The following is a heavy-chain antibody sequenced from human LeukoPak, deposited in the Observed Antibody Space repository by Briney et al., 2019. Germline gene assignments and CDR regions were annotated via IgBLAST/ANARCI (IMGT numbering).Heavy chain of an antibody. D-gene: IGHD5-18*01. Sequence: GGSLRLSCAASGFTFDDYAMHWVRQAPAKGLEWVSGISWNSGSIGYADSVKGRFTISKDNAKNSLYLQMNSLRAEDTALYYCAKDVEVDTAMVPYYFDYWGQGTLVTVSS. V-gene: IGHV3-9*01. CDR2: ISWNSGSI. CDR3: AKDVEVDTAMVPYYFDY. CDR1: GFTFDDYA. J-gene: IGHJ4*02.